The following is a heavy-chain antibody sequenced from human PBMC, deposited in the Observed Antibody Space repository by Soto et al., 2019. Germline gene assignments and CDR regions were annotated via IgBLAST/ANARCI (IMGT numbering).Heavy chain of an antibody. CDR2: ISASGGTT. CDR1: GFTFNYYA. D-gene: IGHD6-19*01. V-gene: IGHV3-23*01. Sequence: EVQLLESGGGLVQPGGSLSLSCAASGFTFNYYAMTWVRQAPGKGLEWVSTISASGGTTYYADSVKGRFTISRDNSKNTLYLQMNSLRAEDTAVYYCAKLGIEVAGKYRWFDPWGQGTLVTVSS. CDR3: AKLGIEVAGKYRWFDP. J-gene: IGHJ5*02.